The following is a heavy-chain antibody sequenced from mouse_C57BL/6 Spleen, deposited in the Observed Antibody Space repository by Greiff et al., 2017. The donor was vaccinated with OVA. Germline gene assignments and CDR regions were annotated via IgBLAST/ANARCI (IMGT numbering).Heavy chain of an antibody. CDR3: TREQIYDGYYGAMDY. CDR1: GFTFSSYA. Sequence: EVKLVESGEGLVKPGGSLKLSCAASGFTFSSYAMSWVRQTPEKRLEWVAYISSGGDYIYYADTVKGRFTISRDNARNTLYLQMSSLKSEDTAMYYCTREQIYDGYYGAMDYWGQGTSVTVSS. J-gene: IGHJ4*01. D-gene: IGHD2-3*01. V-gene: IGHV5-9-1*02. CDR2: ISSGGDYI.